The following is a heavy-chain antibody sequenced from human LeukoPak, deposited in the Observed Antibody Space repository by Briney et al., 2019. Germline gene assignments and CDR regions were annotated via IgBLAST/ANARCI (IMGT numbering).Heavy chain of an antibody. CDR1: GFPFSRYS. J-gene: IGHJ4*02. Sequence: GGSLRLSCAASGFPFSRYSMNWVRQAPGKGLEWVSYVGSGGSTIYYADAVKGRFTISRDNGKNSLYLQMNSLRAEDTAVYYCARGLYDYVWGSYRYPGFDYWGQGTLVTVSS. D-gene: IGHD3-16*02. CDR2: VGSGGSTI. V-gene: IGHV3-48*01. CDR3: ARGLYDYVWGSYRYPGFDY.